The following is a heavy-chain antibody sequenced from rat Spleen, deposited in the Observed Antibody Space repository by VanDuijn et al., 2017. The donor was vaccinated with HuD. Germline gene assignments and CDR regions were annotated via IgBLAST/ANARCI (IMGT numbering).Heavy chain of an antibody. CDR1: GFTFSDYN. V-gene: IGHV5S10*01. CDR2: IIYDGSRT. CDR3: ATHQPIRVYTKNWFAY. J-gene: IGHJ3*01. D-gene: IGHD1-4*01. Sequence: EVQLVASGGGSVQPGRSLKLSCAASGFTFSDYNMAWVRQAPKKGLEWVATIIYDGSRTYYRDSVKGRFTISRDNAKSTLYLQMDSLRSEDTATYYCATHQPIRVYTKNWFAYWGQGTLVTVSS.